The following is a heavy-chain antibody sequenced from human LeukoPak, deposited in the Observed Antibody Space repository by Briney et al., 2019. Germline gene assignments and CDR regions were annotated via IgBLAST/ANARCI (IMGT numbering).Heavy chain of an antibody. CDR2: MNPNSGHT. CDR3: ARGVDYALWSDSSYQFYYMDV. Sequence: ASVKLSCTASGYTFSSSDINWVRQATGQGLEWMGWMNPNSGHTGYAQKFQGRITFTRNTSISTAYMELSSLRPEDTAVYFCARGVDYALWSDSSYQFYYMDVWGKGATVTVSS. V-gene: IGHV1-8*03. J-gene: IGHJ6*03. CDR1: GYTFSSSD. D-gene: IGHD3-3*01.